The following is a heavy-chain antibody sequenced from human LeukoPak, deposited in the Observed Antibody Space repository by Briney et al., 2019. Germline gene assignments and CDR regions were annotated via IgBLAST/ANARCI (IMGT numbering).Heavy chain of an antibody. CDR1: GGSFSGYY. CDR3: ARRHYEILSGYPS. D-gene: IGHD3-9*01. Sequence: SETLSLTCAVYGGSFSGYYWSWIRQPPGKGLEWIGEIIHSGSPNYNPSLKSRVTMSIDTSKNQFSLNLSSVTAADTAVYYCARRHYEILSGYPSWGRGILVTVSS. V-gene: IGHV4-34*12. J-gene: IGHJ4*02. CDR2: IIHSGSP.